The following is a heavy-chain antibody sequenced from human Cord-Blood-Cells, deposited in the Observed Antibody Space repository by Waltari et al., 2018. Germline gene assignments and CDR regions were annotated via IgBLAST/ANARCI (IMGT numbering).Heavy chain of an antibody. J-gene: IGHJ4*02. Sequence: EVQLVESGGGLIQPGGSLRLSCAASGFTVSSHYMSWVRQAPGKGLEWVSVIYSGGSTYYADSVKGRFTISRDNSKNTLYLQMNSLRAEDTAVYYCARTSNWARGDYWGQGTLVTVSS. CDR2: IYSGGST. CDR3: ARTSNWARGDY. D-gene: IGHD7-27*01. V-gene: IGHV3-53*01. CDR1: GFTVSSHY.